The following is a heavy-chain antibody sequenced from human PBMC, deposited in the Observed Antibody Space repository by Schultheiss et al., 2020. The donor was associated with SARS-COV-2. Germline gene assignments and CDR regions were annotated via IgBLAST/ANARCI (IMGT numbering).Heavy chain of an antibody. CDR1: GFTFSSYS. J-gene: IGHJ4*02. V-gene: IGHV3-21*04. Sequence: SCAASGFTFSSYSMNWVRQAPGKGLEWVSSISSSSSYIYYADSVKGRFTISRDNSKNTLYLQMNSLRVEDTAVYYCAKGESLGELSISLDYWGQGTLVTVSS. D-gene: IGHD3-16*02. CDR3: AKGESLGELSISLDY. CDR2: ISSSSSYI.